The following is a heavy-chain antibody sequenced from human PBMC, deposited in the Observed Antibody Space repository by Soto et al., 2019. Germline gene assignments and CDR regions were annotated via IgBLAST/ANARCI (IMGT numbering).Heavy chain of an antibody. Sequence: EVQLLESGGGLVQPGGSLRLSCAASGFTFSSYAMSWVRQAPGKGLEWVSAISGSGGRTYYAYSVKGRFTISRDNSKNTLYLQMNSLRAEYTDVYYCAKDALGAVAGTLDYWGQGNLVTVSS. CDR1: GFTFSSYA. CDR2: ISGSGGRT. D-gene: IGHD6-19*01. CDR3: AKDALGAVAGTLDY. V-gene: IGHV3-23*01. J-gene: IGHJ4*02.